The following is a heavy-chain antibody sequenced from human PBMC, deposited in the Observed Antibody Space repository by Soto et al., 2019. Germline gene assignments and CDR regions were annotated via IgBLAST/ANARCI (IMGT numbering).Heavy chain of an antibody. J-gene: IGHJ4*02. CDR3: ARHTGQYCSSTSCYGGGYFDY. CDR1: GGSISSSSYY. D-gene: IGHD2-2*01. Sequence: SETLSLTCTVSGGSISSSSYYWGWIRQPPGKGLEWIGSIYYSGSTYYNPSLKSRVTISVNTSKNQFSLKLSSVTAADTAVYYCARHTGQYCSSTSCYGGGYFDYWGQGTLVTVSS. V-gene: IGHV4-39*01. CDR2: IYYSGST.